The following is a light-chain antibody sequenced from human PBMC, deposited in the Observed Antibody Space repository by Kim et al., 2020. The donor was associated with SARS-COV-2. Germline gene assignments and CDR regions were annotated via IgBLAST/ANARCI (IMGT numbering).Light chain of an antibody. CDR2: GAS. J-gene: IGKJ2*01. Sequence: EIVLTQSPGTLSLSPGEGATLSCRASQSVSNSYLSWFQQRPGQAPRLLIYGASTRATGIPDRFSGSGSGTDFTLTISRLEPEDSAVFYCQLYDTSASYTFGQGTKLEI. V-gene: IGKV3-20*01. CDR3: QLYDTSASYT. CDR1: QSVSNSY.